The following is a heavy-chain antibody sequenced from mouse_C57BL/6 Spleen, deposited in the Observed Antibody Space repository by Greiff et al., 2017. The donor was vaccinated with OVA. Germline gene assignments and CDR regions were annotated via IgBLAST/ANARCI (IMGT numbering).Heavy chain of an antibody. D-gene: IGHD1-1*01. V-gene: IGHV1-82*01. CDR2: IYPGDGDT. J-gene: IGHJ2*01. CDR3: ARSPHYYGSSSPYYFDY. CDR1: GYAFSSSW. Sequence: VQLQESGPELVKPGASVKISCKASGYAFSSSWMNWVKQRPGKGLEWIGRIYPGDGDTNYNGKFKGKATLTADKSSSTAYMQLSSLTSEDSAVYFCARSPHYYGSSSPYYFDYWGQGTTLTVSS.